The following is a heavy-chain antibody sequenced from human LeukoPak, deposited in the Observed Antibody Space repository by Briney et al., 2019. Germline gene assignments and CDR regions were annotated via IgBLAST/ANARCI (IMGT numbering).Heavy chain of an antibody. CDR3: ARGTSWFDP. D-gene: IGHD1-1*01. CDR2: IDHSGST. Sequence: SETLSLTCAVYGGSFSGYYWSWIRQPPGKGLEWIGEIDHSGSTNYNPSLKSRVTISVDTSKNQFSLKLSSVTAADTAVYYCARGTSWFDPWGQGTLVTVSS. J-gene: IGHJ5*02. CDR1: GGSFSGYY. V-gene: IGHV4-34*01.